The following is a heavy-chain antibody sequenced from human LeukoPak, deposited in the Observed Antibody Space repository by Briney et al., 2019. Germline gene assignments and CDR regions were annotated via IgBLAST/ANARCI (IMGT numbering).Heavy chain of an antibody. J-gene: IGHJ4*02. CDR3: ARSVGSERDFDY. D-gene: IGHD1-26*01. CDR1: GGSISTFY. Sequence: SETLSLTCTVSGGSISTFYWSWIRQPPGKGLEYIGYINYRGTTDSNPSLKSRVTILVDTSKNQFSLKLNSVTAADTAVYYCARSVGSERDFDYWGQGTLVTVSS. V-gene: IGHV4-59*08. CDR2: INYRGTT.